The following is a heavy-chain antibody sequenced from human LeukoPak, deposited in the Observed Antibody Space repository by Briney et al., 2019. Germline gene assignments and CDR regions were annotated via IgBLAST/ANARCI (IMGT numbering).Heavy chain of an antibody. D-gene: IGHD3-10*01. Sequence: TGGSLRLSCAASGFTFSSYAMSLVRQAPGKGLEWVSAISGSGGSTYYADSVKGRFTISRDNSKNTLYLQMNSLRAEDTAVYYCAKARSAVRGVIGYFDYWGQGTLVTVSS. CDR1: GFTFSSYA. CDR2: ISGSGGST. CDR3: AKARSAVRGVIGYFDY. J-gene: IGHJ4*02. V-gene: IGHV3-23*01.